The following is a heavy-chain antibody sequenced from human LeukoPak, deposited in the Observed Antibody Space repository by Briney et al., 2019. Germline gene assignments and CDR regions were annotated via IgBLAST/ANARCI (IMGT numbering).Heavy chain of an antibody. D-gene: IGHD6-19*01. CDR2: ISGSGGTT. V-gene: IGHV3-23*01. CDR3: AKIAAVAASPDYYYGMDV. CDR1: GFTFSTYA. Sequence: GGSLRLSCAASGFTFSTYAMSWVRQAPGKGLEWVSAISGSGGTTYYADSVKGRFTISRDNSKNTLYLQMNSLRAEDTAVYYCAKIAAVAASPDYYYGMDVWGQGTTVTVSS. J-gene: IGHJ6*02.